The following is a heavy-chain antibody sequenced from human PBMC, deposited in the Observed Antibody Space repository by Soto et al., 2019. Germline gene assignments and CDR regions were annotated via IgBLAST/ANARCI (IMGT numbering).Heavy chain of an antibody. CDR3: EKYCSGGSCWDY. D-gene: IGHD2-15*01. CDR2: ISYDGSNK. Sequence: QVQLVESGGGVVQPGRSLRLSCAASGFTFSSYGMHWVRQAPGKGLEWVAVISYDGSNKYYADSVKGRFTISRDNSKNTLYLQMNSLRAEDTAVYYCEKYCSGGSCWDYCGQGTLVTVSS. V-gene: IGHV3-30*18. CDR1: GFTFSSYG. J-gene: IGHJ4*02.